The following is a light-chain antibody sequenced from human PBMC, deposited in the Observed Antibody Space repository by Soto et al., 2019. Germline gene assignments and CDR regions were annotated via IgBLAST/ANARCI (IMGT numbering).Light chain of an antibody. CDR1: QSISNY. Sequence: DIQMTQSPSSLSASVGDSVTITCRASQSISNYLNWYQQKPGKAPNLLIYAASTLQGGVPSRFSGSGSGTDFTLTISSLQPEDFASYYCQQNFRTPWTFGQGTKLEIK. V-gene: IGKV1-39*01. CDR2: AAS. J-gene: IGKJ1*01. CDR3: QQNFRTPWT.